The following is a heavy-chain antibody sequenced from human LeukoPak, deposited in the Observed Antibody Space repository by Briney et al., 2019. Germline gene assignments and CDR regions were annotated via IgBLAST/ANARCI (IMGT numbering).Heavy chain of an antibody. J-gene: IGHJ3*02. V-gene: IGHV4-39*01. CDR1: GGSISSSSYY. Sequence: SETLSLTCTVSGGSISSSSYYWGWIRQPPGKGLEWIGSIYYSGSTYYNPSLKSRVTISVDTSKNQFSLKLSSVTAADTAVYYCARRGYNWNYGAFDIWGQGTMVTVSS. D-gene: IGHD1-7*01. CDR3: ARRGYNWNYGAFDI. CDR2: IYYSGST.